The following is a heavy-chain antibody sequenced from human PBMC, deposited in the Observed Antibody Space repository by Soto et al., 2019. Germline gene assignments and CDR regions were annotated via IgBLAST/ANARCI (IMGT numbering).Heavy chain of an antibody. CDR3: TTDQGNYYDSSGYYSSGGFDY. Sequence: EVELVESGGGLVKPGGSLRLSCAASGFTFSNAWMSWVRQAPGKGLEWVGRIKSKTDGGTTDYAAPVKGRFTISRDDSKNTLYLQMNSLKTEDTAVYYCTTDQGNYYDSSGYYSSGGFDYWGQGTLVTVSS. V-gene: IGHV3-15*01. J-gene: IGHJ4*02. CDR2: IKSKTDGGTT. CDR1: GFTFSNAW. D-gene: IGHD3-22*01.